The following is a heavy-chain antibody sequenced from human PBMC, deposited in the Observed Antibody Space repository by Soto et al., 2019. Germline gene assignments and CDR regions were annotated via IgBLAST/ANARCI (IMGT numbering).Heavy chain of an antibody. Sequence: QVQLQESGPGLVKPSQTLSLTCTVSGGSMNSGGYCWNWIRQHPGEGLEWIGCISYGGTTSYNPPLXSXFTISVDTSKNQFALKLSSVTAADTAVYYCSRGILVWGQGTLITVSS. V-gene: IGHV4-31*03. J-gene: IGHJ4*02. CDR1: GGSMNSGGYC. CDR2: ISYGGTT. CDR3: SRGILV. D-gene: IGHD2-15*01.